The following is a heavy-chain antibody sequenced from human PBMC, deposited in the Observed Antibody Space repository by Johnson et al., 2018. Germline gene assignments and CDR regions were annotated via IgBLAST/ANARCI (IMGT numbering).Heavy chain of an antibody. CDR2: IKSKTDGGKA. CDR1: GFTFSNAW. CDR3: TSDRGTDYGDFGDFQH. J-gene: IGHJ1*01. Sequence: VQLVQSGGGLVKPGGSLRLSCAASGFTFSNAWMSWVRQSPGKGLEWVGRIKSKTDGGKADYAAPVKGRITFSRYDSENTLYLQMNSLKTEDTAVYYCTSDRGTDYGDFGDFQHWGQGTLVTVSS. V-gene: IGHV3-15*01. D-gene: IGHD4-17*01.